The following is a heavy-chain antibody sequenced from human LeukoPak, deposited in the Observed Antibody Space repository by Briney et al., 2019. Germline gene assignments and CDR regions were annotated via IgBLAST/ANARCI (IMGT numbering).Heavy chain of an antibody. J-gene: IGHJ4*02. CDR2: IGGSGGRR. Sequence: GGSLRLSCAASGFTFSSYAMSWVRQAPGKGLEWVSGIGGSGGRRYYADSVKGRFTISRDNSKNTLYLQMNSLRVEDTAVYYCAKFRGGATPNYYFDYWGQGTLVTVSS. CDR3: AKFRGGATPNYYFDY. V-gene: IGHV3-23*01. CDR1: GFTFSSYA. D-gene: IGHD3-16*01.